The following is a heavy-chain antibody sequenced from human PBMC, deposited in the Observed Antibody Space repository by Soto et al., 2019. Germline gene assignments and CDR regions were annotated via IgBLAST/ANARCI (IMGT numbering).Heavy chain of an antibody. CDR3: TTDEGDANKFYTLDF. CDR1: SFTFSDAW. J-gene: IGHJ4*02. Sequence: EVQVVESGGAFVEPGGSLRLSCAVSSFTFSDAWLSWFRQVPGKGLEWVARITSKINGETTAYAAPVRGRFTISRDDSRGTLYLQMNSLTNEDTAVYYCTTDEGDANKFYTLDFWGQGILVTVSS. D-gene: IGHD2-2*02. V-gene: IGHV3-15*02. CDR2: ITSKINGETT.